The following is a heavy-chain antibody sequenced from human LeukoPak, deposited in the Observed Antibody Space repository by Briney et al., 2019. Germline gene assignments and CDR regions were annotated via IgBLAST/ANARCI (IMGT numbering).Heavy chain of an antibody. D-gene: IGHD2-2*01. CDR2: IYTSGST. V-gene: IGHV4-61*02. J-gene: IGHJ2*01. CDR3: ARASMEDIVVVPAAIKWYFDL. Sequence: SETLSLTCTVSGGSISSGSYYWSWIRQPAGKGLEWIGRIYTSGSTNYNPSLKSRVTISVDTSKNQFSLKLSSVTAADTAVYYCARASMEDIVVVPAAIKWYFDLWGRGTLVTVPS. CDR1: GGSISSGSYY.